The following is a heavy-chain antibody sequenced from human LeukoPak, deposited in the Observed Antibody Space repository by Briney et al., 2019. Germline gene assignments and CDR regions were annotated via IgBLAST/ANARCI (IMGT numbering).Heavy chain of an antibody. CDR3: ARAPTLVGGTPPEGY. J-gene: IGHJ4*02. V-gene: IGHV1-2*02. CDR2: IKHNSGGT. D-gene: IGHD1-26*01. CDR1: GYTFTGYY. Sequence: ASVKVSCKASGYTFTGYYMHWVRQAPGQGLEWMGWIKHNSGGTNYAQKFQGRVTMTRDTSISTAYMGLSRLRADDTAVYYCARAPTLVGGTPPEGYWGQGTLVTVSS.